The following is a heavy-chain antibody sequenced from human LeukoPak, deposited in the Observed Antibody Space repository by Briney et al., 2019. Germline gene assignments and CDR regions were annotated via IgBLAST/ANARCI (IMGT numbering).Heavy chain of an antibody. V-gene: IGHV4-34*01. CDR1: GGSFSGYY. D-gene: IGHD1-26*01. Sequence: SETLSLTCAAYGGSFSGYYWSWIRQPPGKGLEWIGEINHSGSTNYNPSLKSRVTISVDTSKNQFSLKLSSVTAADTAVYYCARVLVGATWDFDYWGQGTLVTVSS. CDR3: ARVLVGATWDFDY. J-gene: IGHJ4*02. CDR2: INHSGST.